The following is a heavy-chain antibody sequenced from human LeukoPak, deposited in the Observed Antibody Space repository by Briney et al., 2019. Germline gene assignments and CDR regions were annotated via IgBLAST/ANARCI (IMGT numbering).Heavy chain of an antibody. CDR1: GGTFSSYA. J-gene: IGHJ4*02. Sequence: SVKVSCKASGGTFSSYAISWVRQAPGQGLEWMGRIIPILGIANYAQKFQGRVTITADKSTSTAYMELSSLRSEDTAVYYCASGDCSGGSCYLRSRPFDYWGQGTLVTVSS. CDR3: ASGDCSGGSCYLRSRPFDY. CDR2: IIPILGIA. V-gene: IGHV1-69*04. D-gene: IGHD2-15*01.